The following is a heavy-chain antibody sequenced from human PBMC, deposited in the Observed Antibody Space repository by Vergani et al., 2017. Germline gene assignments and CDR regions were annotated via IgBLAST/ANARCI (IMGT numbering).Heavy chain of an antibody. Sequence: QVQLVQSGAEVKKPGSSVKVSCKASGGTFSSYAISWVRQAPGQGLEWMGGIIPIFGTANYAQKFQGRVTITADESTSTAYMELSSLRSEDTAVYYCARFVSRGILTKLAWFDPWGQGTLVTVSS. J-gene: IGHJ5*02. D-gene: IGHD3-9*01. CDR2: IIPIFGTA. CDR1: GGTFSSYA. CDR3: ARFVSRGILTKLAWFDP. V-gene: IGHV1-69*12.